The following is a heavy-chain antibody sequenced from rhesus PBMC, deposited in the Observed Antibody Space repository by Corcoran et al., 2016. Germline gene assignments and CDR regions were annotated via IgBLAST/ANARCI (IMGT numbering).Heavy chain of an antibody. V-gene: IGHV1-111*02. Sequence: EVQLVQSGDEVKKPGASVKISCKASGYTFTDYYLHGVRQATGKGLGWLCLDNPEDGEANHPQNFLDRFAITADTSTATAYMELSILRSEGTAVYYCATDQRYSVGYFDYWGQGVLVTVSS. CDR1: GYTFTDYY. CDR2: DNPEDGEA. D-gene: IGHD1-1*01. J-gene: IGHJ4*01. CDR3: ATDQRYSVGYFDY.